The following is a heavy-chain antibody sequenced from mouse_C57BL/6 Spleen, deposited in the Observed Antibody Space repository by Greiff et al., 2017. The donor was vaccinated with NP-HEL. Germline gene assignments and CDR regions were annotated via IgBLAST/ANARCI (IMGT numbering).Heavy chain of an antibody. CDR3: ARRGGTDYAMDY. V-gene: IGHV5-6*02. Sequence: EVKLEESGGDLVKPGGSLKLSCAASGFTFSSYGMSWVRQTPDKRLEWVATISSGGSYTYYPDSVKGRFTISRDNAKNTLYLQMSSLKSEDTAMYYCARRGGTDYAMDYWGQGTSVTVSS. CDR2: ISSGGSYT. J-gene: IGHJ4*01. D-gene: IGHD4-1*01. CDR1: GFTFSSYG.